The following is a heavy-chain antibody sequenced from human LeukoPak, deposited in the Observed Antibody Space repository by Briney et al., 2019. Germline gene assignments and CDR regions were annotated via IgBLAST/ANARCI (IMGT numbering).Heavy chain of an antibody. CDR1: GFTFSSYA. Sequence: GGSLRLSCAASGFTFSSYAMSWVRQAPGKGLEWVSAISGSGGSTYYADSVKGRFTISRDNSKNTLYLQMNSLRAEDTAVYYCAKGATRRGRSTPYYFDYWGQGTLVTVSS. V-gene: IGHV3-23*01. CDR2: ISGSGGST. CDR3: AKGATRRGRSTPYYFDY. J-gene: IGHJ4*02. D-gene: IGHD2-15*01.